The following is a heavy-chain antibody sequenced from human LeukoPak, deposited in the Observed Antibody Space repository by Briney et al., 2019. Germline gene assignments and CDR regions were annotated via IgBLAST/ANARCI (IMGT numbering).Heavy chain of an antibody. D-gene: IGHD4-17*01. V-gene: IGHV3-66*01. CDR1: GFNFGANS. CDR2: INGDGYT. J-gene: IGHJ4*02. Sequence: GGSLRLSCVASGFNFGANSMHWARQVPGKGLEWVSLINGDGYTYYAASVNGRFTVSRDNSKNTLYLQMNSLRAEDTAVYYCARETTEYYFDYWGQGTLVTVSS. CDR3: ARETTEYYFDY.